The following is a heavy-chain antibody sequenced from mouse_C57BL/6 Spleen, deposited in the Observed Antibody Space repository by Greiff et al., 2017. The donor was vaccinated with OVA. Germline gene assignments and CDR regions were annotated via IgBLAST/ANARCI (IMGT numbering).Heavy chain of an antibody. D-gene: IGHD2-4*01. Sequence: QVQLQQSGPGLVQPSQRLSITCTVSGFSLTSYGVHWVRQSPGKGLEWLGVIWSGGSTDYNAAFISRLSISKDNSKSQVFFKMNSLQADDTAIYYCASPYDYDDWYFDVWGTGTTVTVSS. CDR2: IWSGGST. CDR3: ASPYDYDDWYFDV. V-gene: IGHV2-2*01. J-gene: IGHJ1*03. CDR1: GFSLTSYG.